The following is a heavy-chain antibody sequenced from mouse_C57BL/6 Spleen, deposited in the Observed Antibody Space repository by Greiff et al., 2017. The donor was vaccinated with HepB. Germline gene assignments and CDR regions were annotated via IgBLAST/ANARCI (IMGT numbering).Heavy chain of an antibody. CDR2: INPSNGGT. CDR3: ARDTVVVAGDY. V-gene: IGHV1-53*01. D-gene: IGHD1-1*01. Sequence: QVHVKQSGTELVKPGASVKLSCKASGYTFTSYWMHWVKQRPGQGLEWIGNINPSNGGTNYNEKFKSKATLTVDKSSSTAYMQLSSLTSEDSAVYYCARDTVVVAGDYWGQGTSVTVSS. CDR1: GYTFTSYW. J-gene: IGHJ4*01.